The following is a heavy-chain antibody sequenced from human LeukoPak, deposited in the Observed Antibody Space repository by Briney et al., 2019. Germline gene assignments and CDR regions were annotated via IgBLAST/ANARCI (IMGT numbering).Heavy chain of an antibody. CDR2: IIPIFGTA. V-gene: IGHV1-69*01. CDR1: GGTFSSYA. J-gene: IGHJ4*02. CDR3: ARFGYSYGKIDY. D-gene: IGHD5-18*01. Sequence: AASVKVSCKASGGTFSSYAISWVRQAPGQGLEWMGGIIPIFGTANYAQKFQGRVTITADESTSTAYMELSSLRSEDTAVYYCARFGYSYGKIDYWGQGTLVTVSS.